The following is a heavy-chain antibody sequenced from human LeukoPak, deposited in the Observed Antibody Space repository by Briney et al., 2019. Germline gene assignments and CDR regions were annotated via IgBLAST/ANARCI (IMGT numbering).Heavy chain of an antibody. D-gene: IGHD2-15*01. Sequence: SQTLSLTCTVSGGSISSGGYYWSWIRQHPGKGLEWIGYIYYSGSTYYNPSLKSRVTISVDTSKNQFSLKLSSVTAADTAVYYCAREIVVVVAATGWFDPWGQGTLVTVSS. CDR1: GGSISSGGYY. CDR2: IYYSGST. CDR3: AREIVVVVAATGWFDP. J-gene: IGHJ5*02. V-gene: IGHV4-31*03.